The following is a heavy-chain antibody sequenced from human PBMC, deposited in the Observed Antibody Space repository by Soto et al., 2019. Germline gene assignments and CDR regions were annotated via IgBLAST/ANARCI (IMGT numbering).Heavy chain of an antibody. D-gene: IGHD2-21*02. CDR1: GGSISSGGYY. Sequence: QVQLQESGPGLVKPSQTLSLTCTVSGGSISSGGYYWSWIRQHPGKRLAWIGYIYYSGSTYYNPYLKSRVTKAVDTSKNQFSQKLSSVNAADTAVYYCARASYCGGDCYEIGYWGQGNLGTVSS. J-gene: IGHJ4*02. CDR2: IYYSGST. V-gene: IGHV4-31*03. CDR3: ARASYCGGDCYEIGY.